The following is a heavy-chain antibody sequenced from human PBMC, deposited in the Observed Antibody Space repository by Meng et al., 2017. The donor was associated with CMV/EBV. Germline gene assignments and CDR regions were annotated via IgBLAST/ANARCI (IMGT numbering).Heavy chain of an antibody. J-gene: IGHJ6*02. Sequence: GGSLRLSCAASGFTFDDYGISWVRQAPGKGLEWVSGINWNGGSTGYADSVKGRFTISRDNAKNSLYLQMNSLRAEDTALYYCARDRASGSFLYYYYGMDVWGQGTTVTVSS. V-gene: IGHV3-20*04. CDR2: INWNGGST. CDR3: ARDRASGSFLYYYYGMDV. CDR1: GFTFDDYG. D-gene: IGHD3-10*01.